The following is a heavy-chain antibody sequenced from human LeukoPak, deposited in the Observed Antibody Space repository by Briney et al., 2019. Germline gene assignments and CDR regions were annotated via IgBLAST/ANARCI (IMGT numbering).Heavy chain of an antibody. CDR2: MSHDGSNE. CDR3: ARDSDIMTGYSVFDY. J-gene: IGHJ4*02. CDR1: GFTFSDYV. V-gene: IGHV3-30*04. Sequence: GKSLRLSCAASGFTFSDYVIYWVRQAPGKGLEWVAVMSHDGSNEEYADSVKGRFTISRDNSKKTLYLQMNSLRPDDTAMYYCARDSDIMTGYSVFDYWGQGTLVTVSS. D-gene: IGHD3-9*01.